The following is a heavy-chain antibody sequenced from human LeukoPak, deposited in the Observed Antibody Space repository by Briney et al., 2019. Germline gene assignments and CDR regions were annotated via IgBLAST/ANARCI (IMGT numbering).Heavy chain of an antibody. CDR2: IKPDGSEK. D-gene: IGHD3-16*01. CDR3: AFYGH. J-gene: IGHJ4*02. Sequence: PGGSLRLSCAASGSTFSSSWMNWVRQAPGKGLEWVANIKPDGSEKFYVDSVKGRFTISRDNAKNSLYLQMNSLRAEDTAVYYCAFYGHWGQGTLVTVSS. V-gene: IGHV3-7*05. CDR1: GSTFSSSW.